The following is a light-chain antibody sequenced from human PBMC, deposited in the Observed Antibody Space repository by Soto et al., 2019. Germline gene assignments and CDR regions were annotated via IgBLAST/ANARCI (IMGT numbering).Light chain of an antibody. CDR2: EVR. V-gene: IGLV2-14*01. Sequence: QSVLTQPASVSGSPGQSITISCTGTSSDVGGFNYVSWYQQHPGKTPKLLIYEVRLRPTGVCDRFSGSKSGNTASLTISGLQAEDEADYYCSSYTSSSSGVFGTGTKLTVL. J-gene: IGLJ1*01. CDR3: SSYTSSSSGV. CDR1: SSDVGGFNY.